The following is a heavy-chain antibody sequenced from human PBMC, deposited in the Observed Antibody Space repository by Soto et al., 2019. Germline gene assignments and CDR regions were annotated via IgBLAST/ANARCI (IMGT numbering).Heavy chain of an antibody. CDR3: ARRVFP. CDR1: GGSISSSSYY. Sequence: SDTLSLTCTVSGGSISSSSYYWGWIRQPPGKGLEWIGSIYYSGSTYYNLSLKSRVTISVDTSKNQFSLKLSSVTAADTAVYYCARRVFPWGQGTLVTVSS. V-gene: IGHV4-39*07. CDR2: IYYSGST. J-gene: IGHJ5*02.